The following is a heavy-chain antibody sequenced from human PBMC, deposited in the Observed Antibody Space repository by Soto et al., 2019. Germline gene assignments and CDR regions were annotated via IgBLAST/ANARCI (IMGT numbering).Heavy chain of an antibody. J-gene: IGHJ5*02. V-gene: IGHV4-59*01. CDR1: GGSISSYY. CDR2: IYYSGSI. Sequence: SETLSLTCTVSGGSISSYYWSWIRQPPGKGLEWIAYIYYSGSINYNPSLRSRVTISVDTSKNQFSLKLSSVTAADTAVYYCARDRYVITVAGGHWFDPWGQGTLVTVSS. CDR3: ARDRYVITVAGGHWFDP. D-gene: IGHD6-19*01.